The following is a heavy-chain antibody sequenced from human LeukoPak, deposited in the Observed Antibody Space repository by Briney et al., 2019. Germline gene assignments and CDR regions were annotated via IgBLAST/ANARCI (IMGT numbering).Heavy chain of an antibody. CDR2: INAGNGNT. J-gene: IGHJ5*02. CDR1: GYTFTSYA. CDR3: AREGISSGWYPRWFDP. Sequence: GASVKVSCKASGYTFTSYAMHWVRQAPGQRLEWMGWINAGNGNTKYSQKFQGRVTITRDTSASTAYMELSSLRSEDTAVYYCAREGISSGWYPRWFDPWGQGTLVTVSS. D-gene: IGHD6-19*01. V-gene: IGHV1-3*01.